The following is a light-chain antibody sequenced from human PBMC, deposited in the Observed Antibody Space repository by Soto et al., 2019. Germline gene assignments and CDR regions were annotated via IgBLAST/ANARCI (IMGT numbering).Light chain of an antibody. CDR1: QNISNW. V-gene: IGKV1-5*01. J-gene: IGKJ1*01. CDR3: QQYNTYSWT. CDR2: DAS. Sequence: DIQMTQSPSTLSASVGERVTFSCRASQNISNWLAWYQQKPGKAPKLLIYDASTLQSGVPSRFRGSGSGTEFTPTISSLQPNDFATYHCQQYNTYSWTFGQGTKVDIK.